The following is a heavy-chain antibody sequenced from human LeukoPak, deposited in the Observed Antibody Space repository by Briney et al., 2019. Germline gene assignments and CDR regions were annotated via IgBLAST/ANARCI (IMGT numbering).Heavy chain of an antibody. CDR2: MNPNNGNA. V-gene: IGHV1-8*01. Sequence: PMASVKVSCKASGYTFTNYDINWVRQATGQGLEWMGWMNPNNGNAGYAQKFQDKVTMTRDTSISTAYMELSRLTSDDTAVYYCARGPPGVLLFREWNSPLDYWGQGTLVTVSS. J-gene: IGHJ4*02. CDR1: GYTFTNYD. CDR3: ARGPPGVLLFREWNSPLDY. D-gene: IGHD3-3*01.